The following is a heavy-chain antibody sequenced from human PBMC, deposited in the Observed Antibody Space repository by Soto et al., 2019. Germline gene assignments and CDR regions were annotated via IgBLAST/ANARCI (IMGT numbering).Heavy chain of an antibody. CDR3: ARDCPYYYDNHYGMDV. CDR1: GYTFTSYY. D-gene: IGHD3-22*01. CDR2: INPSGGST. Sequence: ASVKVSCKASGYTFTSYYMHWVRQAPGQGLEWMGIINPSGGSTSYAQKFQGRVTMTRDTSTSTVYMELSSLRSEDTAVYYCARDCPYYYDNHYGMDVWGQGTTVTVSS. V-gene: IGHV1-46*01. J-gene: IGHJ6*02.